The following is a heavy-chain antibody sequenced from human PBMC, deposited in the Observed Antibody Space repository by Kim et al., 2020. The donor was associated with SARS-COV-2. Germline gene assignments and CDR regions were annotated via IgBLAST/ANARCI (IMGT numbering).Heavy chain of an antibody. V-gene: IGHV3-30*07. Sequence: VKGRFTISRDNSKNTLYLQMNSLRAEDTAVYYCARDLGVAATDYYYGMDVWGQGTTVTVSS. CDR3: ARDLGVAATDYYYGMDV. D-gene: IGHD2-15*01. J-gene: IGHJ6*02.